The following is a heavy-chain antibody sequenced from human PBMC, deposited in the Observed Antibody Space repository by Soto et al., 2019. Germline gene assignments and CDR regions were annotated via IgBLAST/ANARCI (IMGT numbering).Heavy chain of an antibody. CDR2: INPSGGST. Sequence: ASLKVSCNASGYTFTSYYMHWVRQAPGQGLEWMGIINPSGGSTSYAQKFQGRVTMTRDTSTSTVYMDLSSLRSEDTAVYYCARNNHEGDYYGMDLRGQGTTATACS. J-gene: IGHJ6*02. D-gene: IGHD1-20*01. V-gene: IGHV1-46*01. CDR3: ARNNHEGDYYGMDL. CDR1: GYTFTSYY.